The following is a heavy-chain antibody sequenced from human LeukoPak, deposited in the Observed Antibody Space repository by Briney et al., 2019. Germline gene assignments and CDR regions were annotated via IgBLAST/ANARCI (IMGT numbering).Heavy chain of an antibody. Sequence: DPGGSLRLSCTASGFTFSNYAMSWVRQAPGKGLEWVSAISGSGGSTYYADSVKGRFTISRDDSKNTLYLQMNSLRAEDTAVYYCAKALRLGELSFSYWGQGTLVTVSS. V-gene: IGHV3-23*01. CDR2: ISGSGGST. D-gene: IGHD3-16*02. J-gene: IGHJ4*02. CDR1: GFTFSNYA. CDR3: AKALRLGELSFSY.